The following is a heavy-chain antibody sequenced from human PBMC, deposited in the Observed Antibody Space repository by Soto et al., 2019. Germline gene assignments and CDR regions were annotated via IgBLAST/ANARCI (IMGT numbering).Heavy chain of an antibody. V-gene: IGHV3-7*01. CDR2: INQDGSEE. J-gene: IGHJ6*02. CDR1: GFTFSSYW. D-gene: IGHD6-13*01. Sequence: EVQLVESGGGLVQPGGSLRLSCVDSGFTFSSYWMSWVRQAPVKGLEWVGNINQDGSEENYVDSVKGRFNISRDNAKKSMLLQVNSLRAEDTAVYYCARIAASGRGWDVWGQGTTVVVSS. CDR3: ARIAASGRGWDV.